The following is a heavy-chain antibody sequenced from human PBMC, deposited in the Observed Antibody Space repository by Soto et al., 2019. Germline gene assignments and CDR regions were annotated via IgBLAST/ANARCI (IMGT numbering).Heavy chain of an antibody. CDR1: GFIFKNYA. V-gene: IGHV3-30*04. D-gene: IGHD6-6*01. J-gene: IGHJ4*02. CDR2: ITRDGYNK. Sequence: GGSLRICCACSGFIFKNYALNWVRQAPGKGLEWVASITRDGYNKYYAGSVKGRFTISRDNSRDTLSLQMTALTIEDSSVYYCTKSSGGSSSVRMDYWGQETRVSVSS. CDR3: TKSSGGSSSVRMDY.